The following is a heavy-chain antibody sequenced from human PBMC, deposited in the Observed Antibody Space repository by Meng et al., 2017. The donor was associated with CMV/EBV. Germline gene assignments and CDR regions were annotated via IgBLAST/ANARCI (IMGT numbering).Heavy chain of an antibody. D-gene: IGHD1-14*01. V-gene: IGHV4-59*01. CDR1: GGSISSYY. J-gene: IGHJ4*02. CDR2: IYYSGST. CDR3: ARDMTGFDY. Sequence: GSLRLSCTVSGGSISSYYWSWIRQPPGKGLEWIGYIYYSGSTNHNPSLKSRVTISVDTSKNQFSLKLSSVTAADTAVYYCARDMTGFDYWGQGTLVTVSS.